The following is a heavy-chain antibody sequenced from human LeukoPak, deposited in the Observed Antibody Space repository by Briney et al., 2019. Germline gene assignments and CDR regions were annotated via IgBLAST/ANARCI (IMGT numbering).Heavy chain of an antibody. CDR3: ARVSGSNWLDY. CDR1: GGSISTSNYY. D-gene: IGHD1-26*01. CDR2: IFYSGST. V-gene: IGHV4-39*07. J-gene: IGHJ4*02. Sequence: KASETLSLTCTVSGGSISTSNYYWGWIRQPPGKGLEWIGNIFYSGSTYYSPSLKSRVTISVDTSKNQFSLNLGSVTAADTAVYYCARVSGSNWLDYWGQGTLVTVSS.